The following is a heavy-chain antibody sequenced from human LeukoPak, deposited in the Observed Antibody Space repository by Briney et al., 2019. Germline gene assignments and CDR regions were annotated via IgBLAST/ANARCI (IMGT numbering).Heavy chain of an antibody. CDR3: ARVYSSGWYQFDY. J-gene: IGHJ4*02. CDR2: INPNSGGT. Sequence: ASVKVSCKASGYTFTGYYMHWGRQAPGQGLEWMGWINPNSGGTNYAQKFQGRVTMTRDTSISTAYMELSRLRSDDTAVYYCARVYSSGWYQFDYWGQGTLVTVSS. D-gene: IGHD6-19*01. CDR1: GYTFTGYY. V-gene: IGHV1-2*02.